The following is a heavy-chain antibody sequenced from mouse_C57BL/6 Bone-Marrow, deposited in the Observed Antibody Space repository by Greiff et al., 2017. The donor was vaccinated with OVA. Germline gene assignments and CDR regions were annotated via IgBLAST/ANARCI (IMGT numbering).Heavy chain of an antibody. CDR3: AGYDYGFYYAMDY. V-gene: IGHV1-55*01. Sequence: QVQLQQPGAELVKPGASVKMSCKASGYTFTSYWITWVKQRPGQGLEWIGDIYPGSGSTNYNEKFKGKATLTVDTSSSTAYMQLSSLTSEDSAVYYCAGYDYGFYYAMDYWGQGTSVTVSS. D-gene: IGHD2-4*01. CDR2: IYPGSGST. CDR1: GYTFTSYW. J-gene: IGHJ4*01.